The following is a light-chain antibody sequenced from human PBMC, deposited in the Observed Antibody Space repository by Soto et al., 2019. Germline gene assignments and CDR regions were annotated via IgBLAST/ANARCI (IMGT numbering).Light chain of an antibody. J-gene: IGLJ3*02. CDR1: SSNIGNNY. V-gene: IGLV1-51*01. CDR3: GTWDSSLNGEV. CDR2: DNN. Sequence: QSVLTQPPSVSAAPGQKVTISCSGSSSNIGNNYVSWYQQLPGTAPKLLIYDNNKRPSGIPDRFSGSKSGTSATLGITGLQTGDEADYHCGTWDSSLNGEVFGGGTKLTVL.